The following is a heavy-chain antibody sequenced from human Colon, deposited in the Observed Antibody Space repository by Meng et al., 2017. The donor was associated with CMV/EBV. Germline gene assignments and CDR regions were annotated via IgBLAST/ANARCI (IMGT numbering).Heavy chain of an antibody. Sequence: SETLSLTCTVSGASIRSGSYYWSWIRQPPGRGLEWIGNIYYSGNTEYNPSLKSRVTISVDWSKNQFSLKMNSMTTADTAVYYCARERSVFWGGSSSYDFDSWGQGTLVTVSS. CDR3: ARERSVFWGGSSSYDFDS. CDR1: GASIRSGSYY. J-gene: IGHJ4*02. CDR2: IYYSGNT. D-gene: IGHD3-3*01. V-gene: IGHV4-61*01.